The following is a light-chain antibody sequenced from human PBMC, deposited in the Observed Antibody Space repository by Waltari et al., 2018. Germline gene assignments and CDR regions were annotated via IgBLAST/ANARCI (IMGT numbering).Light chain of an antibody. CDR1: QSVFYGSKNKDY. Sequence: DIVMTQYPDSLAVSLGERDTINCKSSQSVFYGSKNKDYLAWYQQKPGQPPQLLIYWASTRESGVPDRFSGSGSGTDFTLTISSLQAEDVAVYYCQQYYRSPLTFGQGTRLEIK. J-gene: IGKJ5*01. CDR3: QQYYRSPLT. V-gene: IGKV4-1*01. CDR2: WAS.